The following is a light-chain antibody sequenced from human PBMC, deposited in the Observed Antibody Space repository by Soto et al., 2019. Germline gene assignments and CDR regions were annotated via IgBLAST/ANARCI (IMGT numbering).Light chain of an antibody. CDR3: QKYNTVPAT. J-gene: IGKJ5*01. Sequence: DIQMTQSPPSLSASVGDRVTITCRASQGIGNSLDWYQQKPGKFPKLLIYSESTLQSGVPSRFSGSGSGTDFTLTISSLQPEDVAAYYCQKYNTVPATFGQGTRLEIK. CDR2: SES. CDR1: QGIGNS. V-gene: IGKV1-27*01.